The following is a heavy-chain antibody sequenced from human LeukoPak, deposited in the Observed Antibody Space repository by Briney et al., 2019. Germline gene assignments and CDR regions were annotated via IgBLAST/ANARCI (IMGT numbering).Heavy chain of an antibody. D-gene: IGHD3-22*01. CDR1: GGSISSSSYY. CDR3: AAGIVVVHWYFDL. J-gene: IGHJ2*01. Sequence: SETLSLTCTVSGGSISSSSYYWGWIRQPPGKGLEWIGSIYYSGSTYYNPSLKSRVTISVDTSKNQFSLKLSSVTAADTAVYYCAAGIVVVHWYFDLWGRGTLVTVSS. V-gene: IGHV4-39*01. CDR2: IYYSGST.